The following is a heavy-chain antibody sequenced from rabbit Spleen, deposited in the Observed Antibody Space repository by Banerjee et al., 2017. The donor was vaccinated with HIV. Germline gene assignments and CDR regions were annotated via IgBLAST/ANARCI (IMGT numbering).Heavy chain of an antibody. V-gene: IGHV1S40*01. Sequence: QSLEESGGDLVKPEGSLTLTCTASGFDLNNYYYMYWVRQAPGKGLEWIGYIYTGSGSTGYASWAKGRFTISKTSSTTMTLQMTSLTAADTATYFCGRGGDWGSRFDLWGQGTLVTVS. CDR1: GFDLNNYYY. CDR3: GRGGDWGSRFDL. CDR2: IYTGSGST. J-gene: IGHJ3*01. D-gene: IGHD2-1*01.